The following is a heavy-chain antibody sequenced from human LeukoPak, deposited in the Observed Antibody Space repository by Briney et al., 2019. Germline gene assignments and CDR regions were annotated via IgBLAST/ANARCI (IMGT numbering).Heavy chain of an antibody. V-gene: IGHV3-7*01. J-gene: IGHJ4*02. CDR3: ARGGGGYYDSSGYYF. D-gene: IGHD3-22*01. Sequence: PGGSLRLSCAASGFTFSSYWMSWVRQAPGKGLEWVANIKQDGSEKYYVDSVKGRFTISRGNAKNSLYLQMNSLRAEDTAVYYCARGGGGYYDSSGYYFGGQGTLVTVSS. CDR2: IKQDGSEK. CDR1: GFTFSSYW.